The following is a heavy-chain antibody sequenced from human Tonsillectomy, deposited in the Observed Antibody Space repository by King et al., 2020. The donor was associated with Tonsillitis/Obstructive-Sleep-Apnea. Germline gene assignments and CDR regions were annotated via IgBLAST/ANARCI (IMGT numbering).Heavy chain of an antibody. Sequence: VQLVESGGGLVQPGGSLRLSCAASGFTFSNYWMTWVRQAPGKGLEWGAHIKQDGSVKHYVDSAEGRFTISRDNAKNSLHLQMNSLRAEDTAVYYCARDDGYCNTTRCYDAFDIWGQGTKVTVST. D-gene: IGHD2-2*01. V-gene: IGHV3-7*04. J-gene: IGHJ3*02. CDR3: ARDDGYCNTTRCYDAFDI. CDR2: IKQDGSVK. CDR1: GFTFSNYW.